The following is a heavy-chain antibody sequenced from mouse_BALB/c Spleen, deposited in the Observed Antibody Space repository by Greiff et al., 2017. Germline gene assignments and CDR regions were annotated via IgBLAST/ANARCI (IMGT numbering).Heavy chain of an antibody. Sequence: VQLQQSGTVLARPGASVKMSCKASGYTFTSYWMHWVKQRPGQGLEWIGAIYPGNSDTSYNQKFKGKAKLTAVTSTSSAYMELSSLTNEDSAVYYCTRGDGSSYGYAMDGWGQGTSVTVSS. CDR3: TRGDGSSYGYAMDG. CDR1: GYTFTSYW. V-gene: IGHV1-5*01. CDR2: IYPGNSDT. J-gene: IGHJ4*01. D-gene: IGHD1-1*01.